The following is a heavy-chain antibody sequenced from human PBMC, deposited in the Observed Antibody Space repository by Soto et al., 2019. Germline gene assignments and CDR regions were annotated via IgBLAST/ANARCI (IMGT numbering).Heavy chain of an antibody. CDR1: GYTFTSYY. CDR2: INPSGGST. CDR3: ARGAVLILPPENNWFDP. J-gene: IGHJ5*02. Sequence: QVQLVQSGAEVKKPGASVKVSCKASGYTFTSYYMHWVRQAPGQGLEWMGIINPSGGSTSYAQKFQGRVTMTRDTSMSTVYMELSSLRSEDTAVYYCARGAVLILPPENNWFDPWGQGTLVTVSS. D-gene: IGHD2-15*01. V-gene: IGHV1-46*01.